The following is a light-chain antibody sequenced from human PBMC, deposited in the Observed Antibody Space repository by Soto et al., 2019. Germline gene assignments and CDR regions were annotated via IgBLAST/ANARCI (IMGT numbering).Light chain of an antibody. Sequence: LTQPASVSGSPGQSITISCTGTSSDVGYDNYVSWFQQHPGKAPKLMIYEVSRRPSGVSNRFSGSKSANTASLTISGLQAEDEADYYCTSHTASSTWVFGGGTQLTVL. CDR2: EVS. V-gene: IGLV2-14*01. CDR3: TSHTASSTWV. CDR1: SSDVGYDNY. J-gene: IGLJ3*02.